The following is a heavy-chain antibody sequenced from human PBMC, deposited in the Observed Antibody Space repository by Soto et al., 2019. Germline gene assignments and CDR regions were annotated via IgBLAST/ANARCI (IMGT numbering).Heavy chain of an antibody. V-gene: IGHV3-30*18. CDR3: AKGDWGGGTCYSGFEY. CDR2: ISYDGSNK. J-gene: IGHJ4*02. CDR1: GFTFSSYG. D-gene: IGHD2-15*01. Sequence: QVQLVESGGGVVQPGRSLRVSCAASGFTFSSYGMHWVRQAPGKGLEWVAVISYDGSNKYYADSVKGRFTVSRDNSKDTLYLEMNSLRAEDTGVYYCAKGDWGGGTCYSGFEYWGQGTLVTVSS.